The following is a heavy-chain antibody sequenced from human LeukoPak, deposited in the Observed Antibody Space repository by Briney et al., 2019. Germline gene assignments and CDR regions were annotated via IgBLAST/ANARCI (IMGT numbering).Heavy chain of an antibody. D-gene: IGHD2-2*02. CDR2: IRYDGSNK. J-gene: IGHJ5*02. V-gene: IGHV3-30*02. Sequence: HPGGSLRLSCAASGFTFSSYGMHWVRQAPGKGLEWVAFIRYDGSNKYYADSVKGRFTISRDNSKNTLYLQMNSLRAEDTAVYYCAKDYCSSTSCYSGWFDPWGQGTLVTVSS. CDR1: GFTFSSYG. CDR3: AKDYCSSTSCYSGWFDP.